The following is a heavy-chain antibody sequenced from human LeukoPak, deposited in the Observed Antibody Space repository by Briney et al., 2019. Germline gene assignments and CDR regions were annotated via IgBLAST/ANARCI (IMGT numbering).Heavy chain of an antibody. Sequence: SETLSLTCTVSGYSISSGYYWGWIRQPPGKGLEWIGSIYYSGSTYYNPSLKSRVTISVDTSKNQFSLKLSSVTAADTAVYYCASGRGGSSFDYWGQGTLVTVSS. D-gene: IGHD3/OR15-3a*01. V-gene: IGHV4-38-2*02. J-gene: IGHJ4*02. CDR3: ASGRGGSSFDY. CDR1: GYSISSGYY. CDR2: IYYSGST.